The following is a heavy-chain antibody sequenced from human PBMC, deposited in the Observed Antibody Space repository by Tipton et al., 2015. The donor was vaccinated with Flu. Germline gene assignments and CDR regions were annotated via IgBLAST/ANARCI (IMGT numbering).Heavy chain of an antibody. D-gene: IGHD2-15*01. J-gene: IGHJ5*02. CDR3: ARGLPVAAAQWFDL. CDR2: IHQTGTY. V-gene: IGHV4-28*01. CDR1: GDSIGSRHF. Sequence: LRLSCSVSGDSIGSRHFWGWIRQPPGRGLEWIGNIHQTGTYYYNPSLRSRVTMSVDTSKNQFSLKLSSVTAADTAVYYCARGLPVAAAQWFDLWGQGTLVTVSS.